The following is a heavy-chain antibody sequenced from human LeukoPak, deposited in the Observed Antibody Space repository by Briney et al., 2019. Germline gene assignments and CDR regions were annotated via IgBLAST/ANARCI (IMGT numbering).Heavy chain of an antibody. J-gene: IGHJ5*02. D-gene: IGHD1-1*01. CDR3: ARRRDSTNNWFDP. Sequence: GASVKVSCKASGYTFTSYTISWVRQAPGQGLEWMGWISAYNGNTRYEQKFQGRVTTTTDTSTSTAYMELRSLRSDDTAVYYCARRRDSTNNWFDPWGQGTLVTVSS. V-gene: IGHV1-18*01. CDR2: ISAYNGNT. CDR1: GYTFTSYT.